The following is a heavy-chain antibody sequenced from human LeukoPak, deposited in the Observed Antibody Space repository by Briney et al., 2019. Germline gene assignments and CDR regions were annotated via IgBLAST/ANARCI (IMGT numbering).Heavy chain of an antibody. J-gene: IGHJ3*02. CDR3: ARDEAMIVPMDAFDI. CDR1: GGSISSSSYY. D-gene: IGHD3-22*01. CDR2: IYYSGST. V-gene: IGHV4-39*07. Sequence: SETLSLTCTVSGGSISSSSYYWGWIRQPPGKGLEWIGSIYYSGSTYYNPSLKSRVTISVDTSKNQFSLKLSSVTAADTAVYYCARDEAMIVPMDAFDIWGQGTMVTVSS.